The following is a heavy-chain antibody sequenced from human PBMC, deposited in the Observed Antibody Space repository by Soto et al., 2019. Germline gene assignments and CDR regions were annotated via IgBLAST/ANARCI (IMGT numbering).Heavy chain of an antibody. J-gene: IGHJ4*02. Sequence: SETLSLTCGVSGYSITSGFYWGWVRQSPGKGLEWIGSISYSAKTFYNPSLASRFSMAVDTSKNQFSLRLTSVTAADTALYYCTRGAGAPWVRFDSWGQGTPVTVSS. CDR2: ISYSAKT. V-gene: IGHV4-38-2*01. CDR1: GYSITSGFY. D-gene: IGHD3-22*01. CDR3: TRGAGAPWVRFDS.